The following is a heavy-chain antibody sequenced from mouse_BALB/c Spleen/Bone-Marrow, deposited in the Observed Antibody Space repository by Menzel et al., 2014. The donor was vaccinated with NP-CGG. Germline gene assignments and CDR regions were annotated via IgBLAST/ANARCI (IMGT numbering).Heavy chain of an antibody. J-gene: IGHJ3*01. V-gene: IGHV7-3*02. CDR2: IRNKANGYTT. CDR1: GFTFTDYY. D-gene: IGHD2-1*01. Sequence: EVKLVESGGGLVQPGGSLRLSCATSGFTFTDYYMSWVRQPPGKAPEWLGFIRNKANGYTTEYSASVKGRFTISRDNSQSILYLQMNTLRAEDSATYYCARDVGNYVRFAYWGQGTLVTVSA. CDR3: ARDVGNYVRFAY.